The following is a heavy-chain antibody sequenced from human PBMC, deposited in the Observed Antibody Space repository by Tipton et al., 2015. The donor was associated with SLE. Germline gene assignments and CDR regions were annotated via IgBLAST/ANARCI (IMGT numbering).Heavy chain of an antibody. CDR3: ARLASLGYCSSNSCYA. CDR2: IYTSGNT. J-gene: IGHJ5*02. D-gene: IGHD2-2*01. V-gene: IGHV4-61*02. Sequence: WSWIRQPAGKGLEWLGRIYTSGNTNYNPSLQSRLAISLDTSKKQFSLKLSSVTAADTAVYYCARLASLGYCSSNSCYAWGQGTLVTVSS.